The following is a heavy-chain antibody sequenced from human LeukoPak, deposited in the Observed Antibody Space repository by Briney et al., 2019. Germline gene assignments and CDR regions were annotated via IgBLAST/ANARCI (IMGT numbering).Heavy chain of an antibody. V-gene: IGHV1-46*01. CDR3: ARDMIVVGATYGPDY. J-gene: IGHJ4*02. D-gene: IGHD1-26*01. CDR1: GYTFTSYY. Sequence: ASVKVSCKASGYTFTSYYMHWVRQAPGQGLEWMGIINPSGGSTSYAQKFQGRVTMTRDTSTSTVYMELSSLRSEDTAVYYCARDMIVVGATYGPDYWGQGTLVTVSS. CDR2: INPSGGST.